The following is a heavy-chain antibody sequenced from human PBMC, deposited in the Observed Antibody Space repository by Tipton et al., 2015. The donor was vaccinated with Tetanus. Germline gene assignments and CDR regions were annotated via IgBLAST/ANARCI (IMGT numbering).Heavy chain of an antibody. Sequence: QLVQSGAEVKKPGESLKISCKGSGYSFTSYWIGWVRQMPGTGLEWMGIIYPGDSDTRNSPSLHGQVTISPDRSISTAYLQWSSLKASDTAMYYWARHEKGIAVADGPLTKTDYWGQGTLVTVSS. CDR3: ARHEKGIAVADGPLTKTDY. CDR2: IYPGDSDT. V-gene: IGHV5-51*01. CDR1: GYSFTSYW. J-gene: IGHJ4*02. D-gene: IGHD6-19*01.